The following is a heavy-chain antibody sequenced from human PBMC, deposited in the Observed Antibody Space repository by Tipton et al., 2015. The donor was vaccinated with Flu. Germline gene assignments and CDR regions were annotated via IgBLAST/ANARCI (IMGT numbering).Heavy chain of an antibody. CDR3: ARHTGDSVRGVIDY. CDR1: GGSISSGDYF. V-gene: IGHV4-61*02. D-gene: IGHD3-10*02. CDR2: IFTSWTT. Sequence: TLSLTCTVSGGSISSGDYFWNWIRQPTGKGPEWIGRIFTSWTTKYNPSLQSRVTISLDTSKNQFSLKLNSVTAADTAVYYCARHTGDSVRGVIDYWGQGTLVTVSS. J-gene: IGHJ4*02.